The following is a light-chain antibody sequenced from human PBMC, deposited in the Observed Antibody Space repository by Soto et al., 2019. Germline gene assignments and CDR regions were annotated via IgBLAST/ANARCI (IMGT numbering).Light chain of an antibody. V-gene: IGKV1-39*01. Sequence: DIQMTQSPSSLSASVGDRVTITCRASQSISNYLNWYQQKPGKAPQLLIYAASSLQSGVPSRFSGSGSGTDCTLTISSLQPEDFATYSCQQSYTTLFTFGPGTNVDI. CDR1: QSISNY. J-gene: IGKJ3*01. CDR2: AAS. CDR3: QQSYTTLFT.